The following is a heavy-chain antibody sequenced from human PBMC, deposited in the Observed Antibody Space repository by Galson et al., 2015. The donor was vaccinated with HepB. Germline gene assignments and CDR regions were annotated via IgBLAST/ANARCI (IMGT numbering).Heavy chain of an antibody. V-gene: IGHV4-59*01. D-gene: IGHD2-2*01. CDR2: IYYSGST. CDR3: ARDSRYCSSTSCYYYYYYMDV. J-gene: IGHJ6*03. CDR1: GGSISSYY. Sequence: SETLSLTCTVSGGSISSYYWSWIRQPPGKGLEWIGYIYYSGSTNYNPSLKSRVIISVDTSKNQFSLKLSSVTAADTAVYYCARDSRYCSSTSCYYYYYYMDVWGKGTTVTVSS.